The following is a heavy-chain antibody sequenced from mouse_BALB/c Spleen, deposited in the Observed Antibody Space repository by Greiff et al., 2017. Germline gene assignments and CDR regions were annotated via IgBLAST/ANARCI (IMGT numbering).Heavy chain of an antibody. V-gene: IGHV5-6*02. CDR1: GFTFSSYG. Sequence: EVKLVESGGDLVKPGGSLKLSCAASGFTFSSYGMSWVRQTPDKRLEWVATISSGGSYTYYPDSVKGRFTISRDNAKNTLYLQMSSLKSEDTAMYYCARHDLYAMDYWGQGTSVTASS. CDR2: ISSGGSYT. J-gene: IGHJ4*01. CDR3: ARHDLYAMDY.